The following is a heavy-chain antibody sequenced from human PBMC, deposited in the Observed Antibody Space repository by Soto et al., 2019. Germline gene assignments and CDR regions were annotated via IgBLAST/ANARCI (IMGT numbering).Heavy chain of an antibody. V-gene: IGHV1-8*01. CDR2: MNPNSGNT. CDR3: ARGRYDYGEYAVDY. J-gene: IGHJ4*02. D-gene: IGHD4-17*01. Sequence: ASVKVSCKASGYTFTSYDINWVRQATGQGLEWMGWMNPNSGNTGYAQKFQGRVTMTRNTSISTAYMELSSLRSEDTAVYYCARGRYDYGEYAVDYWGQGTLVTVSS. CDR1: GYTFTSYD.